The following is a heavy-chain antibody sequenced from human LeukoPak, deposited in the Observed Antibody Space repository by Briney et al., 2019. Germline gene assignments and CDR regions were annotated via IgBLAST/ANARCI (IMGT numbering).Heavy chain of an antibody. D-gene: IGHD3-10*01. CDR2: ISAYNGNT. J-gene: IGHJ4*02. CDR3: ARVSWFGEWYDY. V-gene: IGHV1-18*01. CDR1: GYTFTSYG. Sequence: ASVKVSCKASGYTFTSYGISWVRQAPGQGLEWMGWISAYNGNTNYAQKLQGRVTMTTDTSTSTDYMELRSLRSDDTAVYYCARVSWFGEWYDYWGQGTLVTVSS.